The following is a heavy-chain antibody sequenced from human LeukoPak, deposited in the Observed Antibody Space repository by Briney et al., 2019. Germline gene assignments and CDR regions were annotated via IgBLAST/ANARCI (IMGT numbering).Heavy chain of an antibody. CDR2: ISGSGGST. V-gene: IGHV3-23*01. J-gene: IGHJ4*02. Sequence: GGSLRLSCAASGFTFSSYAMSWVRQAPGKGLEWVSAISGSGGSTYYADSVKGRFTISRDNSKNTLYLQMNSLRAEDTAVYYCANMLDYSGSGSYPPTGAFDYWGQGTLVTVSS. CDR3: ANMLDYSGSGSYPPTGAFDY. CDR1: GFTFSSYA. D-gene: IGHD3-10*01.